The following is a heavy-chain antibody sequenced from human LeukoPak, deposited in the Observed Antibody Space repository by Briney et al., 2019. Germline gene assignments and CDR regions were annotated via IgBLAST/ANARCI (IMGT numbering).Heavy chain of an antibody. CDR3: ARAHGGFGETFDI. D-gene: IGHD3-10*01. CDR2: ISYDGSNK. V-gene: IGHV3-30*03. J-gene: IGHJ3*02. CDR1: GFTFSSYS. Sequence: GGSLRLSCAASGFTFSSYSMNWVRQAPGKGLEWVAVISYDGSNKYYADSVKGRFTISRDNSKNTLYLQMNSLRAEDTAVYYCARAHGGFGETFDIWGQGTMVTVSS.